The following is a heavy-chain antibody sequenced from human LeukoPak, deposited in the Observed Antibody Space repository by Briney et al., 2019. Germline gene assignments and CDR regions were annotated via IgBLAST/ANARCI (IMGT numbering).Heavy chain of an antibody. Sequence: GRSLRLSCAASGFTFSSYAMHWVRQAPGKGLEGVAVISYDGSNKYYADPVKGRFTISGDNSKNTLYLQMNSLRAEDTAVYYCAREITWEVTPIWGQGTMVTVSS. CDR2: ISYDGSNK. D-gene: IGHD3-16*01. J-gene: IGHJ3*02. V-gene: IGHV3-30-3*01. CDR3: AREITWEVTPI. CDR1: GFTFSSYA.